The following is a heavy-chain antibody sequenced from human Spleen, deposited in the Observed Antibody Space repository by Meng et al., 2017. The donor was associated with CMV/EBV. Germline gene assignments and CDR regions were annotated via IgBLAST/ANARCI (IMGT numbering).Heavy chain of an antibody. V-gene: IGHV3-48*04. CDR3: ARDDDEEVYDYWSRYYSSVPYYGMDV. CDR1: GFTFSSYS. CDR2: TSSSSRTI. Sequence: GESLKISCAASGFTFSSYSVNWVRQDPGKGLEWISYTSSSSRTIYYAVSVKGRFTISRDNAKNSLYLQMNSLRAEDTAVYYCARDDDEEVYDYWSRYYSSVPYYGMDVWGQGTTVTVSS. D-gene: IGHD3-3*01. J-gene: IGHJ6*02.